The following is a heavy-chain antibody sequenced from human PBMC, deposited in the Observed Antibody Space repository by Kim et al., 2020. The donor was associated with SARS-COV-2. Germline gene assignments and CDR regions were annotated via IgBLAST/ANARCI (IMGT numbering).Heavy chain of an antibody. J-gene: IGHJ4*02. CDR2: ISGSGGST. Sequence: GGSLRLSCAASEFTFSSYAMSWVRQAPGKGLEWVSVISGSGGSTLYADSVKGRFTISRDNSKNTLYLQMNSLRAEDTAVYYCAKDPSCGGDVCYSNFGYWGRGTLVPVSS. D-gene: IGHD2-15*01. CDR1: EFTFSSYA. V-gene: IGHV3-23*01. CDR3: AKDPSCGGDVCYSNFGY.